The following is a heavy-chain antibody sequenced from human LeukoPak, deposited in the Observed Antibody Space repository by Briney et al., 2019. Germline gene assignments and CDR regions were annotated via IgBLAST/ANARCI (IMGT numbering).Heavy chain of an antibody. D-gene: IGHD3-10*01. CDR3: ARDAPSVSDY. CDR1: GYAFTDYF. J-gene: IGHJ4*02. CDR2: INAQSGAP. Sequence: ASVKVSCKASGYAFTDYFIHWVRQTPGQGLEWMGWINAQSGAPRYAQIFEGRVTITRDTSIGTVYMQVSRLTSDDTAISYCARDAPSVSDYWGQGTLVTVSS. V-gene: IGHV1-2*02.